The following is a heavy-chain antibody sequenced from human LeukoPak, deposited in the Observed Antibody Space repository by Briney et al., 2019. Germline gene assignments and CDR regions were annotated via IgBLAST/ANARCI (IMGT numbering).Heavy chain of an antibody. V-gene: IGHV1-2*02. Sequence: ASVKVSCKASGYTFSGHYIHWVRQAPGQGLEWMGWINPDTGGTNYAQKFQGRVTMTRDTSISTAYMELSRLRSDDTAVYYCARGDEYHYYYYYMDVWGKGTTVTVSS. J-gene: IGHJ6*03. CDR3: ARGDEYHYYYYYMDV. CDR1: GYTFSGHY. CDR2: INPDTGGT. D-gene: IGHD2-2*02.